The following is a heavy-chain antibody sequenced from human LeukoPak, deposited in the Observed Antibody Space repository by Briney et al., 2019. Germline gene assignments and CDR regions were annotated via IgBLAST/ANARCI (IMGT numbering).Heavy chain of an antibody. V-gene: IGHV1-2*02. CDR1: GITFTAYY. CDR2: INPNSGDT. D-gene: IGHD3/OR15-3a*01. J-gene: IGHJ5*02. CDR3: PKENIIFGRRTAFDP. Sequence: ASVKVSCKASGITFTAYYMHWVRQAPGQGLEWMGWINPNSGDTSYAQKFQGRVTMTGDASISTAYMELSSLRSDTPPVYSCPKENIIFGRRTAFDPWGQGTLVTVSS.